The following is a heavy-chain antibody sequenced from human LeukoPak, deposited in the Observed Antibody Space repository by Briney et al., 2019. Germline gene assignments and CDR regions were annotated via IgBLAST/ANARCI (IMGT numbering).Heavy chain of an antibody. Sequence: ASVKVSCKASGYTFTSYGISWVRPAPGQGLGWVGWISAYNGNTNYAQKLQGRVTMTTDTSTSTAYMELRSLRSDDTAVYYCARAQSSGWYLLDYWGQGTLVTVSS. V-gene: IGHV1-18*01. D-gene: IGHD6-19*01. J-gene: IGHJ4*02. CDR2: ISAYNGNT. CDR1: GYTFTSYG. CDR3: ARAQSSGWYLLDY.